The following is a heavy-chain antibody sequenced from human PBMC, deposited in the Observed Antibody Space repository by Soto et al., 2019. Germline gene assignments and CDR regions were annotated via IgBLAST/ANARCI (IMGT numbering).Heavy chain of an antibody. CDR1: GFTFSSYA. CDR3: AREISYVSGGHLYYGMDV. J-gene: IGHJ6*02. V-gene: IGHV3-30-3*01. CDR2: ISFDGSNE. D-gene: IGHD3-16*01. Sequence: PGGSLRLSCAASGFTFSSYAMHWIRQAPGKGLEWVAIISFDGSNEYYADSVKGRFTISRDNSKNTLYLQMFFLRAEDTAVYYCAREISYVSGGHLYYGMDVLGQGTAVTVSS.